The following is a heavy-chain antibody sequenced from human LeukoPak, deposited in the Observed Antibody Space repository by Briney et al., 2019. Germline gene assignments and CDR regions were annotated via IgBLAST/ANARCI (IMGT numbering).Heavy chain of an antibody. V-gene: IGHV1-2*02. D-gene: IGHD3/OR15-3a*01. CDR3: ARVLGRTVRYDGLDI. J-gene: IGHJ3*02. CDR1: GYSFTAYY. Sequence: ASVKVSCKASGYSFTAYYIHWVRQAPGQGLEWMGWINPNSGDPNYAEKFQGRVTMTRDTSIRTVFLNLPSLRSDDTAMYYCARVLGRTVRYDGLDIWGQGTVVTVSS. CDR2: INPNSGDP.